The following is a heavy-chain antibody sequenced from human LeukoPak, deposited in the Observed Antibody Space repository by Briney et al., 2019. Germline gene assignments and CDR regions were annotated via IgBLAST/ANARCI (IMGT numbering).Heavy chain of an antibody. Sequence: SETLSLTCSVSRASLSSTNYYWGWVRPAPGKGLEWIGYIYYGGSSYFNPSLRGRVTLSVDPSKNPASLSLTSLTPSATALSLCASVTKEWELFLDVWGQRTTGIVSS. V-gene: IGHV4-39*01. CDR3: ASVTKEWELFLDV. J-gene: IGHJ3*01. CDR2: IYYGGSS. CDR1: RASLSSTNYY. D-gene: IGHD3-3*01.